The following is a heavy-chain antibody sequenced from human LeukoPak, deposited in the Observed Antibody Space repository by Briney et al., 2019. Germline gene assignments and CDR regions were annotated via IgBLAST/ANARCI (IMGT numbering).Heavy chain of an antibody. J-gene: IGHJ6*02. Sequence: ASVKVSCKASGGTFSSYAISWVRQAPGQGLEWMGGIIPIFGTANYAQKFQGRVTITADESTSTAYMELSSLRSEDTAVYYCASGADYYYYGMDVWGQGTTVSVSS. CDR2: IIPIFGTA. CDR3: ASGADYYYYGMDV. D-gene: IGHD1-26*01. CDR1: GGTFSSYA. V-gene: IGHV1-69*13.